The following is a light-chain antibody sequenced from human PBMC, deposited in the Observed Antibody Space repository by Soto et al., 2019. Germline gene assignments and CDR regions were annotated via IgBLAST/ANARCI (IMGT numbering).Light chain of an antibody. CDR3: QQYNNWPIP. CDR2: GAS. V-gene: IGKV3-15*01. CDR1: QSVSSN. Sequence: EIVMKQSPATLSVSPGERATLSCRASQSVSSNLAWYQQKPGQAPRLLIYGASTRATGIPARFSGSGSGTEFTLTISSLQSEDFAVYYCQQYNNWPIPFGQGTRLEIK. J-gene: IGKJ5*01.